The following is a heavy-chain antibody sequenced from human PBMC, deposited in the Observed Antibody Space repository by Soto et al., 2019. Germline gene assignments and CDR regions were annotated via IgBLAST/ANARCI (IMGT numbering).Heavy chain of an antibody. CDR2: ISGSGGST. D-gene: IGHD6-6*01. V-gene: IGHV3-23*01. CDR1: GFTFSSYA. CDR3: AAGISSIAARPSYFDY. Sequence: GGPLRLSCAASGFTFSSYAMCWVRQAPGKVLEWVSAISGSGGSTYYADYVKGRFTISRDNSKNTLYLQMNSLSAEDTAVYYCAAGISSIAARPSYFDYWGQGTLVTVSS. J-gene: IGHJ4*02.